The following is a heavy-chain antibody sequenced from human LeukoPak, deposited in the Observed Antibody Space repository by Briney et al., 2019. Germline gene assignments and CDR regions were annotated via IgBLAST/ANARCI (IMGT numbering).Heavy chain of an antibody. J-gene: IGHJ4*02. V-gene: IGHV3-7*01. Sequence: GGSLRLSCAASGFTFSSYWMSWVRQAPGKGLEWVANIKQDGSEKYYVDSVKGRFTISRDNAKNSLYLQMNSLRAEDTAVYYCARESGSSIAARRGVDYWGQGTLVTVSS. CDR2: IKQDGSEK. CDR1: GFTFSSYW. CDR3: ARESGSSIAARRGVDY. D-gene: IGHD6-6*01.